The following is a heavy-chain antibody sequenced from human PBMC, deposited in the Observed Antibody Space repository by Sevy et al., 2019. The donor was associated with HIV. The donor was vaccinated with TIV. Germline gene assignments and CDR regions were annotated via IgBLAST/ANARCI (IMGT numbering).Heavy chain of an antibody. Sequence: GESLKISCKGSGYTFTSYWIGWVRQMPGKGLEWMGIIYPGDSDIRDSPSFQGQVTISADKSINSAFLQWSSLKASDTAIYYCTRCRGDVHNEFDYWGQGTLVTVSS. V-gene: IGHV5-51*01. D-gene: IGHD3-10*01. J-gene: IGHJ4*02. CDR1: GYTFTSYW. CDR2: IYPGDSDI. CDR3: TRCRGDVHNEFDY.